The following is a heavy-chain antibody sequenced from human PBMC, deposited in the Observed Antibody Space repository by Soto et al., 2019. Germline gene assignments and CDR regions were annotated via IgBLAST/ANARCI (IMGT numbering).Heavy chain of an antibody. J-gene: IGHJ5*01. D-gene: IGHD3-3*01. Sequence: GESLKVSWKGSGYSFTNYWIGWVRQMPGKGLEWMGIIYPGDSDTRYSPSFQGQVTISADKSISTAYLQWSSLKASDTAMYYCARFSGCSKNYYWFDSWPQGSLVLVSS. CDR2: IYPGDSDT. CDR3: ARFSGCSKNYYWFDS. V-gene: IGHV5-51*01. CDR1: GYSFTNYW.